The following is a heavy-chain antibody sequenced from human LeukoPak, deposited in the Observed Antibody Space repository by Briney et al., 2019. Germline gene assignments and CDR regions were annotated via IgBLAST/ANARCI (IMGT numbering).Heavy chain of an antibody. CDR2: INPSGGST. V-gene: IGHV1-46*01. D-gene: IGHD2-8*01. CDR3: ARDIMGDAFDI. J-gene: IGHJ3*02. CDR1: GYTFTSYG. Sequence: ASVKVSCKASGYTFTSYGISWVRQAPGQGLEWMGIINPSGGSTSYAQKFQGRVTMTRDTSTSTVYMELSSLRSEDTAVYYCARDIMGDAFDIWGQGTMVTVSS.